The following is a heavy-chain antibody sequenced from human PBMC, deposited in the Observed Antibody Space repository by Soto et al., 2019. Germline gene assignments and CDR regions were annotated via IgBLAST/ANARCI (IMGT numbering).Heavy chain of an antibody. CDR3: ARVQTTYYDILTGIDY. Sequence: ASVKVSCKASGYTFTSYGISWLRQAPGQGLEWMGWISAYNGNTNYAQKLQGRVTMTTDTSTSTAYMELRSLRSDDTAVYYCARVQTTYYDILTGIDYWGQGTLVTVSS. J-gene: IGHJ4*02. V-gene: IGHV1-18*04. CDR1: GYTFTSYG. CDR2: ISAYNGNT. D-gene: IGHD3-9*01.